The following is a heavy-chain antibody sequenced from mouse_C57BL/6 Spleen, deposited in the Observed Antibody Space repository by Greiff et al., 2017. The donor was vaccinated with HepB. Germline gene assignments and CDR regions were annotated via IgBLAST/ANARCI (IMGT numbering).Heavy chain of an antibody. J-gene: IGHJ3*01. Sequence: VQLQQSGPVLVKPGASVKMSCKASGYTFTDYYMNWVKQSHGKSLEWIGVINPYNGGTSYNQKFKGKATLTVDKSSSTAYMELNSLTSVDSAVYYCEGGEDDYYVAWFAYWGQGTLVTVSA. V-gene: IGHV1-19*01. CDR2: INPYNGGT. D-gene: IGHD2-3*01. CDR1: GYTFTDYY. CDR3: EGGEDDYYVAWFAY.